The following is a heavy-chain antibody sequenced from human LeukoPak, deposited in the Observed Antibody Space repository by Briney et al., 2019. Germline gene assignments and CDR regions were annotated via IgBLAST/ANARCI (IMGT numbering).Heavy chain of an antibody. J-gene: IGHJ6*03. D-gene: IGHD5/OR15-5a*01. CDR2: INWNGGST. V-gene: IGHV3-20*04. CDR1: GFTFNNYA. CDR3: ARVYELREEDYYYYYMDV. Sequence: GGSLRLSCAASGFTFNNYAMSWVRQAPGKGLEWVSGINWNGGSTGYADSVKGRFTISRDNAKNSLYLQMNSLRAEDTALYYCARVYELREEDYYYYYMDVWGKGTTVTVSS.